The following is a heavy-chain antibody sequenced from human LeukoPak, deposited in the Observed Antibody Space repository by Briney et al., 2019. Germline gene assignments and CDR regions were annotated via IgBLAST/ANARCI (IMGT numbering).Heavy chain of an antibody. V-gene: IGHV1-2*02. CDR3: ARDLGGFVATMMYGMDV. Sequence: ASVKVSCKASGYTFTGYYMHWVRQAPGQGLEWMGWINPNSGGTNYAQEFQGRVTMTRDTSISTAYMELSRLRSDDTAVYYCARDLGGFVATMMYGMDVWGQGTTVTVSS. CDR1: GYTFTGYY. D-gene: IGHD3-16*01. J-gene: IGHJ6*02. CDR2: INPNSGGT.